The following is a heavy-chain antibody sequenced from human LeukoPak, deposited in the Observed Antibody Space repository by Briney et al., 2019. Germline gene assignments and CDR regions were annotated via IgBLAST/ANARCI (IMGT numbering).Heavy chain of an antibody. V-gene: IGHV4-39*07. CDR3: AREFYYYDSSGYLDY. Sequence: SETLSLTCTVSGGSIRSNSYYWGWLRQPPGKGLEWIGSIYYSGSTYYNPSLKSRVTISVATSKNQFSLKLSSVTAADTAVYYCAREFYYYDSSGYLDYWGQGTLVTVSS. CDR2: IYYSGST. J-gene: IGHJ4*02. D-gene: IGHD3-22*01. CDR1: GGSIRSNSYY.